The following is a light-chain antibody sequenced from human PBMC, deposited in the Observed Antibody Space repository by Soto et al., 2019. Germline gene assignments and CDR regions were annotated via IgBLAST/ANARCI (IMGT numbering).Light chain of an antibody. V-gene: IGKV1-9*01. CDR3: QQRHSYPIT. CDR1: QGISSY. CDR2: TAS. J-gene: IGKJ5*01. Sequence: DLQLTQSPAFLSASVGDRVTITCRASQGISSYLAWYQQRPGKAPNLLIYTASTLQSGVPSRFSGSGSGTEFTLTISSLQPEDFATYYCQQRHSYPITFGQGTRLEIK.